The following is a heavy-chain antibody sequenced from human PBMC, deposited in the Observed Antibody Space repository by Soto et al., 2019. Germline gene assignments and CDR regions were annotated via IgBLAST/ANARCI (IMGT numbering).Heavy chain of an antibody. CDR3: ARGRNWAPIGY. Sequence: SLTRWLPCAVYAGSLSGYYCSSIRHPPGTGLEWVWEINHSGSTNYNPSLKRRVTISIDRSNSQFSLNLSSGSAADTAVYYWARGRNWAPIGYWGQGSLV. CDR1: AGSLSGYY. D-gene: IGHD7-27*01. CDR2: INHSGST. V-gene: IGHV4-34*01. J-gene: IGHJ4*02.